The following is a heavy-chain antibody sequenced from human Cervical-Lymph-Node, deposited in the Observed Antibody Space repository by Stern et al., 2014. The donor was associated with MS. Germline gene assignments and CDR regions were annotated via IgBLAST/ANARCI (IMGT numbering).Heavy chain of an antibody. Sequence: VQLLESGGGVVQPGRSLRLSCAASGFTLSSYALHWVRQAPGKGLAWVAVISYDGSDKYYANSVKGRFTISRDNSKNTLDLQMNSLRPEDTAVYYCARVWTTFSVHYYYGMDVWGQGTTVTVSS. V-gene: IGHV3-30*01. D-gene: IGHD2/OR15-2a*01. CDR3: ARVWTTFSVHYYYGMDV. J-gene: IGHJ6*02. CDR2: ISYDGSDK. CDR1: GFTLSSYA.